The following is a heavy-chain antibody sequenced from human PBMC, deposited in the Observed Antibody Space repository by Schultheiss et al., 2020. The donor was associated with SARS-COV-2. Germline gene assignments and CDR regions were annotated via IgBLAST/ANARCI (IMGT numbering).Heavy chain of an antibody. CDR1: GYSFTSYW. J-gene: IGHJ5*02. CDR3: ARCPEQWLVRRDWFDP. CDR2: IYPGDSDT. Sequence: GGSLRLSCKGSGYSFTSYWIGWVRQMPGKGLEWMGIIYPGDSDTRYSPSFQGQVTISADKSISTAYLQWSSLKASDTAMYYCARCPEQWLVRRDWFDPWGQGTLVTVSS. V-gene: IGHV5-51*01. D-gene: IGHD6-19*01.